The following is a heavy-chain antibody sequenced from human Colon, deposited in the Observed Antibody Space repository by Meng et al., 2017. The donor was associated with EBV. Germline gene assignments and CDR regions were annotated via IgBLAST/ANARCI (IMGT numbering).Heavy chain of an antibody. Sequence: QGRLQVSGPGRVKPSQTLSLTCTVSGGSINSGDYYGSWIRQPPGKGLEWIGYIYYTGSTYYNPSLKSRVTISMDTSKNQFSLRLSSVTAADTAVYYCARNYYFDYWGQGTLVTVSS. V-gene: IGHV4-30-4*01. CDR2: IYYTGST. CDR1: GGSINSGDYY. CDR3: ARNYYFDY. J-gene: IGHJ4*02.